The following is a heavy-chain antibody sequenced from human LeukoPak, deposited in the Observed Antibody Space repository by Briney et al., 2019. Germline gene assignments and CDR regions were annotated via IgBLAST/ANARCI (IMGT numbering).Heavy chain of an antibody. D-gene: IGHD2-2*02. Sequence: GGSLRLSCAASGVAFSDYSMNWARQAPGKGLEWVSGISGSGSTTKYADSVKGRFTVSRDNSKNTLYLQMNSVRAEDTALYYCAKRCCNSPICYIDYWGQGTLVTVSS. CDR1: GVAFSDYS. V-gene: IGHV3-23*01. J-gene: IGHJ4*02. CDR3: AKRCCNSPICYIDY. CDR2: ISGSGSTT.